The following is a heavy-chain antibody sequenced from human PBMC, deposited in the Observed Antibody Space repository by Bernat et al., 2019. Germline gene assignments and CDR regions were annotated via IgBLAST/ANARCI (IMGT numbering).Heavy chain of an antibody. Sequence: EVQLLESGGGLVQPGGSLRLSCAASGFTFSSYAMSWVRQAPGKGLEWVSAISGSGCSTYYAESVKGRFTISRDNSKNTLYLQMNSLRAEDTAVYYCAKERGSSGWYGGYYFDYWGQGTLVTVSS. CDR1: GFTFSSYA. CDR3: AKERGSSGWYGGYYFDY. J-gene: IGHJ4*02. D-gene: IGHD6-19*01. CDR2: ISGSGCST. V-gene: IGHV3-23*01.